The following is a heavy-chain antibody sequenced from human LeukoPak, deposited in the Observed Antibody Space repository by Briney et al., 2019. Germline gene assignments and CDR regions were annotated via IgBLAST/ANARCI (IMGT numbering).Heavy chain of an antibody. J-gene: IGHJ5*02. CDR1: GGSISSYY. CDR2: IYYSGST. D-gene: IGHD3-16*02. Sequence: SETLSLTCTVSGGSISSYYWSWIRQPPGKGLECIGYIYYSGSTNYNPSLKSRVTISVDTSKNQFSLKLSSVTAADTAVYYCARGSVTFGGVIVIPFDPSRQGTLVTVSS. CDR3: ARGSVTFGGVIVIPFDP. V-gene: IGHV4-59*01.